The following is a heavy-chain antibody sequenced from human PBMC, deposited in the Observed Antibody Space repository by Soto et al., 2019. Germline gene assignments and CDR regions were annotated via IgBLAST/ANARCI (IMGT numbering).Heavy chain of an antibody. V-gene: IGHV3-48*02. J-gene: IGHJ4*01. CDR3: AGEAAYCGGDVYFLDDL. D-gene: IGHD2-21*02. CDR1: GFSRSSHG. Sequence: GGSLIPAGAASGFSRSSHGMNWVRHAPGKGPEGLSYISSRSSPIYYRHAVKVRFTISIDNANSSLYLQMHSLRDDDTAVYYCAGEAAYCGGDVYFLDDLWGHGSLVNVS. CDR2: ISSRSSPI.